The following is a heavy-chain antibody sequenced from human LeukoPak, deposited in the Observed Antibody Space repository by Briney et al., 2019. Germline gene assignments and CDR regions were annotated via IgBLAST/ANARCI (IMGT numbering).Heavy chain of an antibody. V-gene: IGHV3-9*01. CDR2: IRWNSGSM. D-gene: IGHD6-6*01. Sequence: GGSLRLSCAASGFTFDDYAMHWVRQAPGKGLEWVSGIRWNSGSMGYADSVKGRFTISRDNSKYTLYLQMNSLRAEDTAVYYCAKVEYSSSSYTFHYYFDYWGQGTLVTVSS. CDR1: GFTFDDYA. J-gene: IGHJ4*02. CDR3: AKVEYSSSSYTFHYYFDY.